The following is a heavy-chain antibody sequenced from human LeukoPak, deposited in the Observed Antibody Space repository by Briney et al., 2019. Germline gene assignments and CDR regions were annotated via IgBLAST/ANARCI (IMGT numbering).Heavy chain of an antibody. D-gene: IGHD5-12*01. CDR1: GYTFTGYY. J-gene: IGHJ4*02. V-gene: IGHV1-2*02. CDR2: INPNSGGT. Sequence: ASVKVSCKASGYTFTGYYMHWVRQAPGQGLEWMGWINPNSGGTNYAQKFQGRVTMTRNTSISTAYMDLSSLRSEDTAVYYCASALRGYSGFLYYFDYWGQGTLVTVSS. CDR3: ASALRGYSGFLYYFDY.